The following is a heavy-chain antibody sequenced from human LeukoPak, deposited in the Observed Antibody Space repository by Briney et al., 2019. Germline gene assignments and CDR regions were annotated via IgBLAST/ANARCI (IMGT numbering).Heavy chain of an antibody. V-gene: IGHV3-30*03. J-gene: IGHJ3*02. CDR2: ISYDGSNK. Sequence: GGSLRLSCAASGFTFSSYGMHWVRQAPGKGLEWVAVISYDGSNKYYADSVKGRFTISRDNSKNTLYLQMNSLRAEDTAVYYCARRGDCSSTSCYRAFDIWGQGTMVTVSS. CDR1: GFTFSSYG. D-gene: IGHD2-2*01. CDR3: ARRGDCSSTSCYRAFDI.